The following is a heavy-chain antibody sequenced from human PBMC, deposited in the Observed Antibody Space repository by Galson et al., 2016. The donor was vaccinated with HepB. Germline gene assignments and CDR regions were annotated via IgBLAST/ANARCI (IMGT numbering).Heavy chain of an antibody. V-gene: IGHV3-7*03. CDR3: ALYYYDSSGFVEYFQQ. CDR1: GFTFSSVW. Sequence: SLRLSCATSGFTFSSVWMSWVRQAPGKGLEWVANIKPDGSEKYYVDSLKGRFTISRDNAKNALYRQMNSLRAEDTAVYYCALYYYDSSGFVEYFQQWGQGTRVTVSS. CDR2: IKPDGSEK. J-gene: IGHJ1*01. D-gene: IGHD3-22*01.